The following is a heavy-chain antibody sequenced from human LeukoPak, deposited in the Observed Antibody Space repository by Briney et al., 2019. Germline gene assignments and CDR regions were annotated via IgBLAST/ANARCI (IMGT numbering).Heavy chain of an antibody. D-gene: IGHD3-10*01. CDR3: AKVSRITMVRGVSHENY. CDR1: GFTFSSYA. J-gene: IGHJ4*02. Sequence: GGSLRLSCAASGFTFSSYAMSWVRQAPGKGLEWVSAISGSGGSTYYADSVKGRFTISRDSSKNTLYLQMNSLRAEDTAVYYCAKVSRITMVRGVSHENYWGQGTLVTVSS. V-gene: IGHV3-23*01. CDR2: ISGSGGST.